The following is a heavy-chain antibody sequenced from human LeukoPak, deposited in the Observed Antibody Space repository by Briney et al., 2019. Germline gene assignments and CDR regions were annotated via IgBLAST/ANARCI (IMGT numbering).Heavy chain of an antibody. CDR1: GFTFSSYS. J-gene: IGHJ4*02. Sequence: GGSLRLSCAASGFTFSSYSMHWVRQAPGKGLEWVAVISYDGSNKYYADSVKGRFTISRDNSKNTLYLQMNSLRAEDTAVYYCAKDPNWGGYRYAYFDYWGQGTLVTVSS. D-gene: IGHD3-16*02. CDR2: ISYDGSNK. V-gene: IGHV3-30*18. CDR3: AKDPNWGGYRYAYFDY.